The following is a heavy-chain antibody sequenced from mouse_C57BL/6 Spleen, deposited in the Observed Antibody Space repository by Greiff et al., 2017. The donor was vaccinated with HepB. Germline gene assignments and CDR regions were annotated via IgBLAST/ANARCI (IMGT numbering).Heavy chain of an antibody. Sequence: DVQLQESGPGLVKPSQSLSLTCSVTGYSITSGYYWNWIRQFPGNKLEWMGYISYDGSNNYNPSLKNRISITRDTSKNQFFLKLNSVTTEDTAPYYCARDFPFTTVVDHWYFDVWGTGTTVTVSS. V-gene: IGHV3-6*01. CDR2: ISYDGSN. D-gene: IGHD1-1*01. CDR3: ARDFPFTTVVDHWYFDV. CDR1: GYSITSGYY. J-gene: IGHJ1*03.